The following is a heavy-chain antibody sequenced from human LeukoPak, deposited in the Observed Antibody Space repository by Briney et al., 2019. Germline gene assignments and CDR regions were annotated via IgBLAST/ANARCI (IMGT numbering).Heavy chain of an antibody. CDR2: IKHDGSKK. D-gene: IGHD2-2*01. CDR1: GFTFSSYW. J-gene: IGHJ5*02. CDR3: ASMPTPLGWIDA. Sequence: GGSLRLSCAASGFTFSSYWMSWVRQAPGKGLEWVADIKHDGSKKYYVDSVKGRFTISRDNAKNTLYLQMNSLRAEDTAVYYCASMPTPLGWIDAWGQGTLVTVSS. V-gene: IGHV3-7*01.